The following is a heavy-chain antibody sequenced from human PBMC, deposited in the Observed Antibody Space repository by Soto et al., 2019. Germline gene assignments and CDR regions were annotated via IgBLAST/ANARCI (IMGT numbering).Heavy chain of an antibody. J-gene: IGHJ4*02. Sequence: QVQLQQWGPGLLKPSETLSLTCAVYGGSFSGYYWSWIRQPPGKGLEWIGEINHSGSTNYNPSLKSRVTISVDTSKNQFSLKLSSVTAADTAVYYCARGLGVVVAATLSYFDYWGQGTLVTVSS. V-gene: IGHV4-34*01. CDR2: INHSGST. CDR3: ARGLGVVVAATLSYFDY. CDR1: GGSFSGYY. D-gene: IGHD2-15*01.